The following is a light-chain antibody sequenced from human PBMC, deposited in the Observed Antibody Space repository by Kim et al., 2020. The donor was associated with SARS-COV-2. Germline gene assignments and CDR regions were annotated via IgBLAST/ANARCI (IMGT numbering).Light chain of an antibody. CDR3: LLYYANAQV. Sequence: PGGTVTLTCASSTGAVTSGYYPTWFQQKPGKAPRALIYSTNNKHSWTPARFSGSLLGGKAALTLSGVQPEDEGDYYCLLYYANAQVFGGGTQLTVL. V-gene: IGLV7-43*01. CDR1: TGAVTSGYY. CDR2: STN. J-gene: IGLJ3*02.